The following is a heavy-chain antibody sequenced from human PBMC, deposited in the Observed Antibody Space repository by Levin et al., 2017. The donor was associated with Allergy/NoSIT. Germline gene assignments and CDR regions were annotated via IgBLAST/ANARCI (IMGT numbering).Heavy chain of an antibody. D-gene: IGHD2-15*01. CDR1: GFTFSSYA. J-gene: IGHJ3*02. Sequence: GGSLRLSCAASGFTFSSYAMHWVRQAPGKGLEWVAVISYDGSNKYYADSVKGRFTISRDNSKNTLYLQMNSLRAEDTAVYYCARGKVVPTSGDAFDIWGQGTMVTVSS. CDR2: ISYDGSNK. V-gene: IGHV3-30-3*01. CDR3: ARGKVVPTSGDAFDI.